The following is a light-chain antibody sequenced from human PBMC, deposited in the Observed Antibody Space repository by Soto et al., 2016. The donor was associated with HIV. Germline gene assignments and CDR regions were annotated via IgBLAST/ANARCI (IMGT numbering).Light chain of an antibody. V-gene: IGKV1-33*01. J-gene: IGKJ3*01. CDR3: QQYASPFY. CDR2: CI. CDR1: QDISRY. Sequence: DIQMTQSPSSLSASVGDRVTITCQASQDISRYLNWYQQKPGQDPSRPDLRCIQFGNRGLIKIQCKWVWDTILLSTISGLHREDIGTYYCQQYASPFYFGP.